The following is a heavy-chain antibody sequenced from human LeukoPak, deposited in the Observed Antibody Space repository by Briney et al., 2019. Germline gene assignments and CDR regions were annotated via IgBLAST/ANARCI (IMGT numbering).Heavy chain of an antibody. CDR2: ISWNSGSI. V-gene: IGHV3-9*01. Sequence: QSGGSLRLSCAASGFTFDDYAMHWVRQAPGKGLEWVSGISWNSGSIGYADSVKGRFTISRDNAKNSLYLQMNSLRVEDTALYYCAKDIGYGAFDIWGQGTMVTVSS. J-gene: IGHJ3*02. D-gene: IGHD5-18*01. CDR1: GFTFDDYA. CDR3: AKDIGYGAFDI.